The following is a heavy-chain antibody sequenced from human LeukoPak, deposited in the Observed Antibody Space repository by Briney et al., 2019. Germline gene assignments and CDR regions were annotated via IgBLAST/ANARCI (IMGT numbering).Heavy chain of an antibody. CDR1: GFTFSSYW. J-gene: IGHJ4*02. D-gene: IGHD5-12*01. CDR3: ARDAHPNCSGYRDY. Sequence: PGGSLRLSCAASGFTFSSYWMSWVRQAPGKGLEWVANIKQDRSEKYYVDSVKGRFTISRGNAKNSLYLQMNSLRAEDTAVYYCARDAHPNCSGYRDYWGQGTLVTVSS. CDR2: IKQDRSEK. V-gene: IGHV3-7*03.